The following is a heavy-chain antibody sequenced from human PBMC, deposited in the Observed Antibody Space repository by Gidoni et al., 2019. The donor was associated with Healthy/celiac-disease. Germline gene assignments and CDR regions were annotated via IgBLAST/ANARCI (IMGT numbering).Heavy chain of an antibody. Sequence: QVQLQQWGAGLLKPSETLSLTCAVYGGSFSGYYWSWIRQPPGKGLEWIGEINHSGSTNYNPSLKSRVTISVDTSKNQFSLKLSSVTAADTAVYYCARAVRRGGGFDPWGQGTLVTVSS. CDR2: INHSGST. CDR3: ARAVRRGGGFDP. D-gene: IGHD3-16*01. J-gene: IGHJ5*02. V-gene: IGHV4-34*01. CDR1: GGSFSGYY.